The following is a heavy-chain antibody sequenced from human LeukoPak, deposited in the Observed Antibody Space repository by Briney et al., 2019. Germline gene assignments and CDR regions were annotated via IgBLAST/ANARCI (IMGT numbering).Heavy chain of an antibody. Sequence: ASVKVSCKASGYTFTSYGISWVRQAPGQGLEWMGWISAYNGNTNYAQKLQGRVTMTTDTSTSTAYMELRSLRSDDTAVYYCARDQSPVWDPRPDYWGQGTLVTVSS. CDR2: ISAYNGNT. J-gene: IGHJ4*02. D-gene: IGHD1-26*01. CDR3: ARDQSPVWDPRPDY. V-gene: IGHV1-18*01. CDR1: GYTFTSYG.